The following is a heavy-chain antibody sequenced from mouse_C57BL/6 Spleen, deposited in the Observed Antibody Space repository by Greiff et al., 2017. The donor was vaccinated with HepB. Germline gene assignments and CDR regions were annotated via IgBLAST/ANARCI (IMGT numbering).Heavy chain of an antibody. V-gene: IGHV1-55*01. CDR1: GYTFTSYW. J-gene: IGHJ2*01. D-gene: IGHD2-2*01. Sequence: QVHVKQPGAELAKPGASVKMSCKASGYTFTSYWITWVKQRPGQGLEWIGDIYPGSGSTNYNEKFKSKATLTVDTSSSTAYMQLSSLTSEDSAVYYCARVGYDGHYFDYWGQGTTLTVSS. CDR3: ARVGYDGHYFDY. CDR2: IYPGSGST.